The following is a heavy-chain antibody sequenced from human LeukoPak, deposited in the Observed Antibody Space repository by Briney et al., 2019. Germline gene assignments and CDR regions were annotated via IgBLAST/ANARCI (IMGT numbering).Heavy chain of an antibody. V-gene: IGHV3-23*01. J-gene: IGHJ4*02. CDR3: AKDPGQNTYYYDSSGYSIDY. CDR2: ISGSGGST. CDR1: GFTFSSYA. Sequence: PGGSLRLSCAASGFTFSSYAMSWVRQAPGKGLEWVSAISGSGGSTYYADSVKGRFTISRDNSKNTLYLQMNSLRAEDTAVYYCAKDPGQNTYYYDSSGYSIDYWGQGTLVTVSS. D-gene: IGHD3-22*01.